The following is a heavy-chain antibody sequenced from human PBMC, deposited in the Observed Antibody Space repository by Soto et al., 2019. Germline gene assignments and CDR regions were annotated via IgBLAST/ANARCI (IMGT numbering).Heavy chain of an antibody. CDR1: GYTFTSYA. V-gene: IGHV1-3*01. Sequence: QVQLVQSGAEVKKPGASVKVSCKASGYTFTSYAMHWVRQAPGQRLEWMGWINAGNGNTKYSQKFQGRVTITRDTSASKAHMELSSLRSEDTAVYYCARYPGGRHIAARAYYGMDVWGQGTTVTVSS. D-gene: IGHD6-6*01. J-gene: IGHJ6*02. CDR2: INAGNGNT. CDR3: ARYPGGRHIAARAYYGMDV.